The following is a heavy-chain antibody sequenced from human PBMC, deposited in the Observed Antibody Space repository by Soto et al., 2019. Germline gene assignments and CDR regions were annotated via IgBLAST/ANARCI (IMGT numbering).Heavy chain of an antibody. CDR3: VRKDAGNWFDP. CDR1: GFTFSSYW. D-gene: IGHD3-10*01. CDR2: INTDGSST. J-gene: IGHJ5*02. Sequence: GGSLRLSCAASGFTFSSYWMHWVRQGPGKGLVWVSPINTDGSSTNYADAVKGRFTISRDNAKNTQLLQMNRLRAEDTAVDYCVRKDAGNWFDPWGQGTLVTVSS. V-gene: IGHV3-74*01.